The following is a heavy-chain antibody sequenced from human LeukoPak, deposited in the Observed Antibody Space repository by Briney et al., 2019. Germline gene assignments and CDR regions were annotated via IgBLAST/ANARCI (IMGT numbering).Heavy chain of an antibody. CDR2: IIPIFGTA. CDR3: ARDRIAVAVVYYFDY. J-gene: IGHJ4*02. D-gene: IGHD6-19*01. Sequence: SVKVPCKASGGTFSSYAISWVRQAPGQGLEWMGRIIPIFGTANYAQKFQGRVTITTDESTSTAYMELSSLRSEDTAVYYCARDRIAVAVVYYFDYWGQGTLVTVSS. CDR1: GGTFSSYA. V-gene: IGHV1-69*05.